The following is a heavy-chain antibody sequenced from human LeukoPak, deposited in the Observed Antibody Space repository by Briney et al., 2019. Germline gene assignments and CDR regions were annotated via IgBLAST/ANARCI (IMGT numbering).Heavy chain of an antibody. CDR2: IYPVDSDT. J-gene: IGHJ5*02. D-gene: IGHD5-18*01. Sequence: ESLKIFCKGSGYSFTSYWIGWVRQMPGKGLEGMGIIYPVDSDTRYSPSLQVQLTISIDMYISTTYLPLSSLKATDTAMYYCARFGYGPWGQGTLVTVSS. CDR1: GYSFTSYW. CDR3: ARFGYGP. V-gene: IGHV5-51*01.